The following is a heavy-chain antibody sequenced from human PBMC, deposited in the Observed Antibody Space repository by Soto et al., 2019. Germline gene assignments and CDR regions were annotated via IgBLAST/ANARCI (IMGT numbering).Heavy chain of an antibody. CDR1: GYSTSSGYY. CDR2: IYHSGST. J-gene: IGHJ4*02. CDR3: ARDLLTGAGTNDY. V-gene: IGHV4-38-2*02. Sequence: SETLSLTCAVSGYSTSSGYYWGWIRQPPGKGLEWIGSIYHSGSTYYNPSLKSRVTISVDTSKNQFSLKLSSVTAADTAVYYCARDLLTGAGTNDYWGQGTLVTVSS. D-gene: IGHD1-7*01.